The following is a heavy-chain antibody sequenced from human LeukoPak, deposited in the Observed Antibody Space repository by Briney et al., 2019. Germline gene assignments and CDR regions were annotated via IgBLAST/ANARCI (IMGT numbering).Heavy chain of an antibody. D-gene: IGHD2-2*01. J-gene: IGHJ3*02. CDR2: ISVSGGST. CDR3: AGYCSSTSCPIYSNSWYPDAFDI. V-gene: IGHV3-23*01. CDR1: GFTFSSYA. Sequence: GGSLRLSCATSGFTFSSYAMSWVRQAPGKGLEWVSAISVSGGSTYYADSVQGRFTISRDNSKNTMYLQMISLRAEDTAVYYCAGYCSSTSCPIYSNSWYPDAFDIWGQGTMVTVSS.